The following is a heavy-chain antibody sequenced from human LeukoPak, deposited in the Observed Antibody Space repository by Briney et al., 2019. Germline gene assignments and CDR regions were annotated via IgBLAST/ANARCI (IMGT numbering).Heavy chain of an antibody. J-gene: IGHJ4*02. Sequence: ASVKVSCKASDYPFINYGISWVRQAPGQGLEWMGWISTYNGNTKYAQKLQGRLTMTADTSTSTVYMELRSLRSDDTAVYYCAKDDSSGFYLSDWGQGALVTVSS. D-gene: IGHD3-22*01. CDR2: ISTYNGNT. CDR3: AKDDSSGFYLSD. V-gene: IGHV1-18*01. CDR1: DYPFINYG.